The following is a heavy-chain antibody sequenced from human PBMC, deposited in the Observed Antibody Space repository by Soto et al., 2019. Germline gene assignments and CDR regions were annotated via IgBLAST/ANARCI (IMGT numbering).Heavy chain of an antibody. CDR3: ARAEWGSSYTQYYYALDV. V-gene: IGHV3-53*03. Sequence: PGGSLRLSCAASGFTVRNNYISWVRQPPGKGLEWVSLIYSGGSTYYADSVKGRFTLSRDNSKNTVYLQMNSLRAEDTAVYYCARAEWGSSYTQYYYALDVWGQGTTVTVSS. CDR2: IYSGGST. D-gene: IGHD6-13*01. J-gene: IGHJ6*02. CDR1: GFTVRNNY.